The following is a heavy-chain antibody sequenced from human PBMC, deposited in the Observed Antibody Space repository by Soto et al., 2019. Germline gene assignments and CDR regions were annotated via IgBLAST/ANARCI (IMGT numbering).Heavy chain of an antibody. CDR2: INPTDSDT. CDR1: GYIFTPYW. D-gene: IGHD5-12*01. Sequence: GESLKISCKASGYIFTPYWIAWVRPMPEKGLEWIGIINPTDSDTRCSPSFQGQVTISADKSISTAYLQWSSLKASDTAMYYCATKMATITGFDYWGQGTLVTVSS. CDR3: ATKMATITGFDY. V-gene: IGHV5-51*01. J-gene: IGHJ4*02.